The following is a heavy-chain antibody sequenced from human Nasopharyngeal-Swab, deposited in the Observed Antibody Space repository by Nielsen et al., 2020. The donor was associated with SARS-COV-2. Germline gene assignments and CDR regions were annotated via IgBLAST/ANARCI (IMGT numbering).Heavy chain of an antibody. J-gene: IGHJ4*02. D-gene: IGHD1-26*01. CDR2: IYPGDSDT. Sequence: GESLKISCKGSGYSFTSYWIGWVRQMPGKGLEWMGIIYPGDSDTRYRPSFQGQVTISADKSISTAYLQWSSLTASDTAMYYCAGGRRAGATVLDYWGQGTLVTVSS. CDR1: GYSFTSYW. V-gene: IGHV5-51*01. CDR3: AGGRRAGATVLDY.